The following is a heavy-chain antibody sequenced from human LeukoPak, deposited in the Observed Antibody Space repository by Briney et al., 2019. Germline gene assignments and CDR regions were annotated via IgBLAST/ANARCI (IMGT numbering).Heavy chain of an antibody. V-gene: IGHV4-34*01. Sequence: PSETLSLTSAVYGGSFSGYYWSWLRQPPGKGLEWIGEINHSGSTNYNPSLKSRVTISVDTSKNQFSLKLSSVTAADTAVYYCARGVVAATLSAFDIWGQGTMVTVSS. CDR3: ARGVVAATLSAFDI. CDR2: INHSGST. D-gene: IGHD2-15*01. J-gene: IGHJ3*02. CDR1: GGSFSGYY.